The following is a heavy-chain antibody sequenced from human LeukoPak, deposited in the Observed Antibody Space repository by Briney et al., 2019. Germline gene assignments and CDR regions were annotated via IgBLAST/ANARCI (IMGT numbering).Heavy chain of an antibody. CDR1: GFTFSSYA. J-gene: IGHJ3*02. D-gene: IGHD1-26*01. CDR3: ARGELYSGSYSDAFDI. Sequence: PGGSLRLSCAASGFTFSSYAMSWIRQPPGKGLEWIGEINHSGSTNYNPSLKSRVTISVDTSKNQFSLKLSSVTAADTAVYYCARGELYSGSYSDAFDIWGQGTMVTVSS. V-gene: IGHV4-34*01. CDR2: INHSGST.